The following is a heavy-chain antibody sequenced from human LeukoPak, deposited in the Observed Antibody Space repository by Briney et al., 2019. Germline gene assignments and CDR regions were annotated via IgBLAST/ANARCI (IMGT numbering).Heavy chain of an antibody. CDR3: ASLWTDFWSGYYPVSFDY. V-gene: IGHV4-38-2*02. D-gene: IGHD3-3*01. CDR1: GYSLSSGYY. Sequence: PSETLSLTCTVSGYSLSSGYYWGWIRQPPGEGLEWIGSIYHSGSTYYNPSLKSRVTISVDTSKNQFSLKLSSVTAADTAVYYCASLWTDFWSGYYPVSFDYWGQGTLVTVSS. J-gene: IGHJ4*02. CDR2: IYHSGST.